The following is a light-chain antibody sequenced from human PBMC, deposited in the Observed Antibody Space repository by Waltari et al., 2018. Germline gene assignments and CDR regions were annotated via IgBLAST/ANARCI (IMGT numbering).Light chain of an antibody. J-gene: IGLJ3*02. CDR3: AAWDGSQFARV. Sequence: QSVLTQPPSASGTPGQRVIISCSGSSSIIGRDTVNWYQQLPGTAPRLLIYSTNQLPSGVPDRCSGFKSGTSDFLAISGLQVEDESDYYCAAWDGSQFARVFGGGTKPSVL. CDR2: STN. V-gene: IGLV1-44*01. CDR1: SSIIGRDT.